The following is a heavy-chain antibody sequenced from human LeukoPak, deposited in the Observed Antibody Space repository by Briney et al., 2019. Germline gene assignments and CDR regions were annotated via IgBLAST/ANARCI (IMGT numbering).Heavy chain of an antibody. CDR3: ARAPGPYYDSSGYYYDDYFDY. V-gene: IGHV1-8*01. Sequence: ASVKVYCKASGYTFTSYDINWVRQATGQGLEWMGWMNPNSGNTGYAQKFQGRVTMTRNTSISTAYMELSSLRSEDTAVYYCARAPGPYYDSSGYYYDDYFDYWGQGTLVTVSS. J-gene: IGHJ4*02. D-gene: IGHD3-22*01. CDR2: MNPNSGNT. CDR1: GYTFTSYD.